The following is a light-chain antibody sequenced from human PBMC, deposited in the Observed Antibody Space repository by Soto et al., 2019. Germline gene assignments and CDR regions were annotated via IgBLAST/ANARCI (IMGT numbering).Light chain of an antibody. CDR2: DVS. J-gene: IGLJ1*01. CDR3: SSYTTSNTRQIV. Sequence: QSVLTQPASVSGSPGQSITISRTGTSSDVGGYNYVSWYQHHPGKAPKLMIFDVSNRPSGVSNRFSGSKSGNTASLTIPGLQPEDEADYYCSSYTTSNTRQIVFGTGTKVTVL. CDR1: SSDVGGYNY. V-gene: IGLV2-14*03.